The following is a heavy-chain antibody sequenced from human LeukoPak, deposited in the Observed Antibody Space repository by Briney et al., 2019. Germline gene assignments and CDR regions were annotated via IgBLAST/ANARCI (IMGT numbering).Heavy chain of an antibody. Sequence: ASVKVSCKASGYTFTGYYMHWVRQAPGQGLEWMGWINPNSGGTNYAQKFQGRVTMTRDTSISTAYMELSSLRSEDTAVYYCATEGGLVGATSPFDYWGQGTLVTVSS. J-gene: IGHJ4*02. CDR1: GYTFTGYY. V-gene: IGHV1-2*02. CDR3: ATEGGLVGATSPFDY. D-gene: IGHD1-26*01. CDR2: INPNSGGT.